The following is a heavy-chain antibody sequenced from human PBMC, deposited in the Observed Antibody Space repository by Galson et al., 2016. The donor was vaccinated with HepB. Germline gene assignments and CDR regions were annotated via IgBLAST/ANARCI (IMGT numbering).Heavy chain of an antibody. Sequence: SVKVSCKASGYTFAGYYIHWVRQAPGQGLEWIGWINPGTGGTNYAQKFQGRVTMTRDTSISTAYLELIRLTSDDTAVYYCARGDDYSKLSDLWGRGTLVPVSS. J-gene: IGHJ2*01. V-gene: IGHV1-2*02. D-gene: IGHD4-11*01. CDR1: GYTFAGYY. CDR3: ARGDDYSKLSDL. CDR2: INPGTGGT.